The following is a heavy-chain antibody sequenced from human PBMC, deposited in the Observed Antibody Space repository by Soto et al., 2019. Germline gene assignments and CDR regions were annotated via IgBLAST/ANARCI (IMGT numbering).Heavy chain of an antibody. CDR2: IYHSGST. D-gene: IGHD2-15*01. CDR1: GYFISSGYY. CDR3: ARGGIVVVVDVPHWFDP. J-gene: IGHJ5*02. Sequence: KTSETLSLTCAVSGYFISSGYYWGWIRQPPGKGLEWIGSIYHSGSTYYNPSLKSRVSISVDTSKNQFSLKLSSVTAADTAVYYCARGGIVVVVDVPHWFDPWGQGTLVTVSS. V-gene: IGHV4-38-2*01.